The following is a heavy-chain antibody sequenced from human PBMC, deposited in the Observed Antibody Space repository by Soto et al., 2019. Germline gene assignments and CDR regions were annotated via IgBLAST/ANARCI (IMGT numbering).Heavy chain of an antibody. CDR3: ARDVYGGYYYYGMDV. V-gene: IGHV1-69*13. Sequence: SVKVSCKASGGTFSSYAISWVRQAPGQGLEWMGGIIPIFGTANYAQKFQGRVTITADESTSTVYMELSSLRSEDTAVYYCARDVYGGYYYYGMDVWGQGTTVTVSS. D-gene: IGHD4-17*01. CDR2: IIPIFGTA. CDR1: GGTFSSYA. J-gene: IGHJ6*02.